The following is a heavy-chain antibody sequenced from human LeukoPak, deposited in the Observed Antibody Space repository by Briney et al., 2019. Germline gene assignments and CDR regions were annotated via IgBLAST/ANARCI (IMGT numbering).Heavy chain of an antibody. D-gene: IGHD6-19*01. CDR2: ISSSSSYI. Sequence: TGGSLRLSCAASGFTFSSYSMNWVRQAPGKGLEWVSSISSSSSYIYYADSVKGRFTISRDNAKDSLYLQMNSLRAEDTAVYYCAREGSSGWSGDYWGQGTLVTVSS. CDR3: AREGSSGWSGDY. CDR1: GFTFSSYS. J-gene: IGHJ4*02. V-gene: IGHV3-21*01.